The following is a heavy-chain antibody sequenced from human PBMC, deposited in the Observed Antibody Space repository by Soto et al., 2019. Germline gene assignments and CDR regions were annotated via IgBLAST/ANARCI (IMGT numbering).Heavy chain of an antibody. CDR2: INSDGSST. D-gene: IGHD3-3*01. CDR1: GFTFSSYW. CDR3: ARALDYDFWSGNYYFDY. V-gene: IGHV3-74*01. Sequence: PGGSLRLSCAASGFTFSSYWMHWVRQAPGKGLVWVSRINSDGSSTSYADSVKGRFTISRDNAKNTLYLQMNSLRAEDTAVYYCARALDYDFWSGNYYFDYWGQGTLVTVSS. J-gene: IGHJ4*02.